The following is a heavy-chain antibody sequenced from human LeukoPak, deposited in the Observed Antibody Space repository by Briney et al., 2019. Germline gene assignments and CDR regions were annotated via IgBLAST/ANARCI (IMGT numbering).Heavy chain of an antibody. Sequence: GGSLRLSCAASGFTFSSYGMNWVRQAPGKGLEWVSYISTSSSTIYYADSVEGRFAISRDNDKNSLYLQMDSLRGEDTAVYYCTRVDCSGGSCYSALTLWGQGTLVTVSS. J-gene: IGHJ4*02. V-gene: IGHV3-48*01. CDR2: ISTSSSTI. CDR3: TRVDCSGGSCYSALTL. D-gene: IGHD2-15*01. CDR1: GFTFSSYG.